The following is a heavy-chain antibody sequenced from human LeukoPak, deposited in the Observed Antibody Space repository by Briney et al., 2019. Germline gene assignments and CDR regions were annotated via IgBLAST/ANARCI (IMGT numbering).Heavy chain of an antibody. CDR2: ISGGGETT. CDR3: AKVREAWDY. J-gene: IGHJ4*02. Sequence: PGGSLRLSCVASGFSFSTSLMGWVRQAPGKGLERVSAISGGGETTYYADSVKGRFTISRDNSESTLYLRMDSLGADDRAVYYCAKVREAWDYWGQGTQVTVSS. CDR1: GFSFSTSL. D-gene: IGHD5-24*01. V-gene: IGHV3-23*01.